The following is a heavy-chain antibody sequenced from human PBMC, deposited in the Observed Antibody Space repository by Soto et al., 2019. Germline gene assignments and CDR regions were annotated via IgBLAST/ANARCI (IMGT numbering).Heavy chain of an antibody. CDR3: ARVTPTYDYIWGSYRGGSFDY. J-gene: IGHJ4*02. Sequence: QVQLQESGPGLVKPSQTLSLTCTVSGGSISSGGYYWSWIRQHPGKGLEWIGYIYYSGSTYYNLSLKSRVTISVDTSKNQFSLKLSSVTAADTAVYYCARVTPTYDYIWGSYRGGSFDYWGQGTLVTVSS. CDR2: IYYSGST. D-gene: IGHD3-16*02. CDR1: GGSISSGGYY. V-gene: IGHV4-31*03.